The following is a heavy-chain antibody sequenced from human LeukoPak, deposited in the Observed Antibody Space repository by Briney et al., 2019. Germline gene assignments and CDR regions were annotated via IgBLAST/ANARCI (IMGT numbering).Heavy chain of an antibody. CDR1: GGSISSYY. CDR2: IYTSGST. J-gene: IGHJ5*02. Sequence: TSETLSLTCTVSGGSISSYYWSWIRQPAGKGLEWIGRIYTSGSTNYNPSLKSRVTISVDTSKNQFSLRLSSVTAADTSVYYCARERDYYDSSGDNWFDPWGQGTLVTVSS. D-gene: IGHD3-22*01. V-gene: IGHV4-4*07. CDR3: ARERDYYDSSGDNWFDP.